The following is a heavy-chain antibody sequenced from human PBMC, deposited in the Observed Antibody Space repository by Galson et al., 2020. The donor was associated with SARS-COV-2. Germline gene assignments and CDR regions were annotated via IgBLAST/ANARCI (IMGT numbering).Heavy chain of an antibody. Sequence: GGSLRLSCAASGFTFSSYGMHWVRQAPGKGLEWVAVIWSNGDDEYYADSVKGRFTISRDNSKNTLYLQMNSLRAEDTAVYYCAKDRGDTDRFDTNCDHWGQGALVTVPS. J-gene: IGHJ4*02. V-gene: IGHV3-33*06. D-gene: IGHD3-22*01. CDR3: AKDRGDTDRFDTNCDH. CDR2: IWSNGDDE. CDR1: GFTFSSYG.